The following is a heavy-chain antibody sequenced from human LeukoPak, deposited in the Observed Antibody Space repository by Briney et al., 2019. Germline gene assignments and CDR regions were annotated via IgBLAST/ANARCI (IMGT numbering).Heavy chain of an antibody. V-gene: IGHV3-48*01. CDR2: ISSSGSTI. J-gene: IGHJ4*02. CDR3: ARAGTGTHASY. CDR1: GFTFSTYS. Sequence: GGSLRLSCAASGFTFSTYSMNWVRQAPGKGLEWVSYISSSGSTIYYADSVKGRFTISRDNAKNSLYLQMNSLRAEDTAVYYCARAGTGTHASYWGQGTLVTVSS. D-gene: IGHD1-7*01.